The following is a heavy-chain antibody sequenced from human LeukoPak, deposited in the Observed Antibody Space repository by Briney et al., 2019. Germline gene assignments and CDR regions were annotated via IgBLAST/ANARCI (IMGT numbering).Heavy chain of an antibody. V-gene: IGHV1-69*13. CDR1: GGTFSSYA. J-gene: IGHJ6*04. Sequence: SVKVSCKASGGTFSSYAISWVRQAPGQGLEWMGGLIPIFGTANYAQKFQGRVTITADESTSTAYMELSSLRSEDTAVYYCARSRYFDWLSPYYYYGMDVWGKGTTVTVSS. D-gene: IGHD3-9*01. CDR2: LIPIFGTA. CDR3: ARSRYFDWLSPYYYYGMDV.